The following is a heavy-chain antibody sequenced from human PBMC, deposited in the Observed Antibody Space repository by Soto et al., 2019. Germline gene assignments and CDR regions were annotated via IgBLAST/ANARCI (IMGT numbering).Heavy chain of an antibody. D-gene: IGHD2-2*01. Sequence: EVQLLESGGGLVQPGGSLRLSCAASGFTFSSYAMSWVRQAPGKGLEWVSAISGSGGSTYYADSVKGRFTISRDNSQNTLYLQMNSLRSEDTAVYYCARYQLKGMDVWGQGTTVTVSS. V-gene: IGHV3-23*01. J-gene: IGHJ6*02. CDR2: ISGSGGST. CDR1: GFTFSSYA. CDR3: ARYQLKGMDV.